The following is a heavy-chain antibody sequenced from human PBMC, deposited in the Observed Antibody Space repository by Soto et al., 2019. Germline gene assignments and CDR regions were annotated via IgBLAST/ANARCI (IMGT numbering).Heavy chain of an antibody. Sequence: QVQLVQSGTEVNKPGSSVKVSCKASGGTLSNNAISWVRQAPGQGLEWMGGIIPLSATTNYAQKFQGRVTITADRSTSTAYMALTSLTSDDTAVYYCARGFDARVILVVPADNPGYYGMDVCGQGTTVTVSS. J-gene: IGHJ6*02. V-gene: IGHV1-69*06. D-gene: IGHD2-2*01. CDR3: ARGFDARVILVVPADNPGYYGMDV. CDR2: IIPLSATT. CDR1: GGTLSNNA.